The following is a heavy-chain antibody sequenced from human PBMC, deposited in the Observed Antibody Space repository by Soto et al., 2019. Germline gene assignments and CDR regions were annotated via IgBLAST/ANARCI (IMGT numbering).Heavy chain of an antibody. V-gene: IGHV1-18*04. CDR2: ISAYNGNT. Sequence: VASVKVSCKASGYTFTSYGISWVRQAPGQGLEWMGWISAYNGNTNYAQKLQGRVTMTTDTSTSTAYMELRSLRSDDTAVYYCARFFQVATSGNWFDPWGQGTLVTVSS. J-gene: IGHJ5*02. D-gene: IGHD5-12*01. CDR3: ARFFQVATSGNWFDP. CDR1: GYTFTSYG.